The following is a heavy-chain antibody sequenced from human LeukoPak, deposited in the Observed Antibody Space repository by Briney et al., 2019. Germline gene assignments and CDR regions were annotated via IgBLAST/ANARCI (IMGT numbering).Heavy chain of an antibody. CDR1: GGSFSGYY. CDR2: INHSGST. J-gene: IGHJ4*02. Sequence: SHTLSLTRAVYGGSFSGYYWSWIRHPPGKGLEWIGEINHSGSTNYNPSLKSRVTISVDTSKNQFSLKLSSVTAADTAVYYCARAPRSGGSCYFDYWGQGTLVTVSS. D-gene: IGHD2-15*01. CDR3: ARAPRSGGSCYFDY. V-gene: IGHV4-34*01.